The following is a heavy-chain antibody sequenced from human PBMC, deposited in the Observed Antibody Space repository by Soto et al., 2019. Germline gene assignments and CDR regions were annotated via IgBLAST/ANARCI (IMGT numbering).Heavy chain of an antibody. V-gene: IGHV3-11*01. CDR3: ARDYDFWSGFKGMDV. J-gene: IGHJ6*02. D-gene: IGHD3-3*01. Sequence: GSLRPPCAASGFTFNYYYMTWIRQAPGKGLEWVSYISHSGSTIYYADSVKGRFTISRDNAQNSLFLQMSSLRAEDTAVYYCARDYDFWSGFKGMDVWGQGTTVTVSS. CDR1: GFTFNYYY. CDR2: ISHSGSTI.